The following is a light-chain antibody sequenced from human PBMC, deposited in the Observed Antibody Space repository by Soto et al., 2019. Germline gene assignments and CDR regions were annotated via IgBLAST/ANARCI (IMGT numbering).Light chain of an antibody. J-gene: IGKJ2*01. CDR2: GAS. Sequence: EIVMTQSPATLSVSPGERATLSCRASQGIVNSLAWYQAKPGQAPRLFLYGASIRATGMPARFSGGESGTEFTLTISSLQSEDFAVYYCQQYNNWPPYTFGQGTKVDIK. CDR3: QQYNNWPPYT. CDR1: QGIVNS. V-gene: IGKV3-15*01.